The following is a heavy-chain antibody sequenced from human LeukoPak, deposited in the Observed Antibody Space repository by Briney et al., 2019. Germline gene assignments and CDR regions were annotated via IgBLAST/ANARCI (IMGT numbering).Heavy chain of an antibody. V-gene: IGHV4-59*02. CDR1: GGSVTDYY. Sequence: SETLSLTSTVSGGSVTDYYWSCIRQYPGKGLESICYIYYTGTSYNPPLKSRVTISADTSKNQFSLKLISVTAADTAVYYCASRKLVNDYWGQGTLVSVSS. CDR2: IYYTGT. J-gene: IGHJ4*02. D-gene: IGHD2-8*02. CDR3: ASRKLVNDY.